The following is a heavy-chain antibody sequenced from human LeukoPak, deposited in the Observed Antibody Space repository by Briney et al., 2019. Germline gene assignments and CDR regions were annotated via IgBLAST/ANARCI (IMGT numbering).Heavy chain of an antibody. Sequence: GASVKVSCKTSGYTFTSYDITWVRQAPGQGLEWMGWSRTSNGRTNYAQKFQGRVTMTTDTSTSTAYMELRSPRSDDTAVYYCARHYDYVWEYWGQGTLVTVSS. CDR2: SRTSNGRT. J-gene: IGHJ4*02. V-gene: IGHV1-18*01. D-gene: IGHD3-16*01. CDR3: ARHYDYVWEY. CDR1: GYTFTSYD.